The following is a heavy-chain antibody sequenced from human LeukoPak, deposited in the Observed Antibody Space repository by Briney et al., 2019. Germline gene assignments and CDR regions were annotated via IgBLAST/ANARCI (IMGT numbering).Heavy chain of an antibody. V-gene: IGHV4-59*01. D-gene: IGHD6-13*01. CDR3: ARRQQLVFDY. J-gene: IGHJ4*02. Sequence: SETLSLTCTVSGGSISSYYWSWIRQPPGKGLEWIGYIYYSGSTNYNPSLKSRVTISVDTSKNQFSLKLSSVTAADTAVYYCARRQQLVFDYWGQGTLVTVSS. CDR2: IYYSGST. CDR1: GGSISSYY.